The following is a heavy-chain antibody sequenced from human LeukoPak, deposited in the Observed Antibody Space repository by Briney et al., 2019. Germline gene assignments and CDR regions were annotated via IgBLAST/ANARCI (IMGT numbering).Heavy chain of an antibody. CDR2: IKEKTDGEER. CDR1: GFTFSNAW. J-gene: IGHJ4*02. D-gene: IGHD3-22*01. V-gene: IGHV3-15*01. Sequence: PGGSLRLSCVASGFTFSNAWMSWVRQAPRKGLEWVGLIKEKTDGEERDYAAPVKGRFTISRDNSKNTLYLQMNSLRTEDTAVYYCAAGLYDSAGVDQWGQGTLVTVSS. CDR3: AAGLYDSAGVDQ.